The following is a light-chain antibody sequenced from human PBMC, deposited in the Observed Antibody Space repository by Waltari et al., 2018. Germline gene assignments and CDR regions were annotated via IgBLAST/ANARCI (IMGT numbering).Light chain of an antibody. CDR2: DAS. Sequence: EIVLTQSPVTLSLSSGERATLSCRASQSLTTQPAWYQHRPGQAPRLIIYDASNRAAGIPARFSGSGSGTDFTLTISSLEPEDLAVYFCQQRTEWPRTFGPGTKVEI. CDR3: QQRTEWPRT. V-gene: IGKV3-11*01. CDR1: QSLTTQ. J-gene: IGKJ3*01.